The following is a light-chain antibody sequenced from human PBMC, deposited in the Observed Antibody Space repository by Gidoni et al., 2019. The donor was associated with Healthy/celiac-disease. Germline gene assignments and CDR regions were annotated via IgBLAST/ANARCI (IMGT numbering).Light chain of an antibody. CDR3: QQFNSYPFT. CDR2: DAS. J-gene: IGKJ3*01. Sequence: AFQLTHSPSSLSASVGDRVTITCRASQGISSPLAWYQQKPAKAPKLLIYDASSLESGVPSRFSGSGSGTEFTLTISSLQPEDFATYYCQQFNSYPFTFXPXTKVDIK. V-gene: IGKV1-13*02. CDR1: QGISSP.